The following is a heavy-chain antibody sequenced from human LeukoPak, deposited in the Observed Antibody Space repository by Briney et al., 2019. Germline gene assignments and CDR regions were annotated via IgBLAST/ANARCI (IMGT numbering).Heavy chain of an antibody. D-gene: IGHD6-13*01. V-gene: IGHV4-4*07. CDR2: IYTSGST. J-gene: IGHJ4*02. Sequence: PSETLSLTCTVSGVSVTSYHWSWLRQPAGKGLEWIGRIYTSGSTSYNPSLRSRLTMSVDTSKNQFSLNLSSVTAADTAVYYCARFTKDSSSSPGYYFDYWGQGALVTVSS. CDR3: ARFTKDSSSSPGYYFDY. CDR1: GVSVTSYH.